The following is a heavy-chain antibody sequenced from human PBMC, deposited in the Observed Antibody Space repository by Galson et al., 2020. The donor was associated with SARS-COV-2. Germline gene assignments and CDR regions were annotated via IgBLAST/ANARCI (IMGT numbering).Heavy chain of an antibody. CDR2: IYPCYSYT. J-gene: IGHJ6*03. V-gene: IGHV5-51*01. Sequence: GESLKISCEGSGYSFTISLIVCVRPMPFQCLYFIFIIYPCYSYTRYSPSFQCHCTISADKSISTAYLQWSSLKASDTAMYYCARHPRYCSGGSCYYYYYMDVWGKGTTVTVSS. CDR3: ARHPRYCSGGSCYYYYYMDV. D-gene: IGHD2-15*01. CDR1: GYSFTISL.